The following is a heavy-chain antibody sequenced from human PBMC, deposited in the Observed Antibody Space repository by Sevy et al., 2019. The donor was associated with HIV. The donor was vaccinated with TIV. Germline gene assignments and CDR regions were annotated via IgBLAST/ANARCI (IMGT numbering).Heavy chain of an antibody. CDR3: ARAVFSTSGTYYFDY. CDR2: IYNRGNTDYNT. Sequence: SETLSLTCTVSGGSVSSGRYYWSWIRQPPGKGLEWIGRIYNRGNTDYNTNYNPSLESRVSMSIDTSKNQFSLNLSSVTVADTAVYYCARAVFSTSGTYYFDYWGQGTLVTVSS. CDR1: GGSVSSGRYY. J-gene: IGHJ4*02. V-gene: IGHV4-61*01. D-gene: IGHD5-12*01.